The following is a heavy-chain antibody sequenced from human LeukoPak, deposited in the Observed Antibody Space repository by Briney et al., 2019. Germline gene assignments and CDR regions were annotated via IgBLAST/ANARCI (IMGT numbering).Heavy chain of an antibody. J-gene: IGHJ4*02. CDR1: GFTFTTYW. D-gene: IGHD5-24*01. Sequence: PGGSLRLSCAASGFTFTTYWMHWVRQAPGKGLVWVSRIIRDGSHTDYAGSVEGRFTNSRDNARNTLYLQMNSLRAEDTAIYYCVRDGDAYNFDYWGQGTLVTVSS. CDR3: VRDGDAYNFDY. CDR2: IIRDGSHT. V-gene: IGHV3-74*01.